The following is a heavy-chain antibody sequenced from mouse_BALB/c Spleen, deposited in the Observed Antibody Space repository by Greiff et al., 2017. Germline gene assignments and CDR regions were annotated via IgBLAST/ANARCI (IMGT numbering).Heavy chain of an antibody. CDR3: ARNYGSSYIYYAMDY. D-gene: IGHD1-1*01. CDR2: IYPGNGDT. Sequence: QVQLQQSGAELVKPGASVKMSCKASGYTFTSYNMHWVKQTPGQGLEWIGAIYPGNGDTSYNQKFRGKATLTADKSSSTAYMQLSSLTSEDSAVYYCARNYGSSYIYYAMDYWGQGTSVTVSS. J-gene: IGHJ4*01. V-gene: IGHV1-12*01. CDR1: GYTFTSYN.